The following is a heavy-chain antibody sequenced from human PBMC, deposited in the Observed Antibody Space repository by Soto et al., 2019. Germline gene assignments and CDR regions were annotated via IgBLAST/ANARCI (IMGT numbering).Heavy chain of an antibody. CDR2: VGISGGST. D-gene: IGHD4-17*01. CDR3: AKEATTLANFQH. Sequence: EVQLLESGGGLVQPGGSLRLSCAASGFTFSSYAMSWVRQAPGMGLEWVSAVGISGGSTYYADSVKGRFTISRDNSKNTLYLQMNRLTADDTAVYYGAKEATTLANFQHWGQGTLVTVSS. J-gene: IGHJ1*01. V-gene: IGHV3-23*01. CDR1: GFTFSSYA.